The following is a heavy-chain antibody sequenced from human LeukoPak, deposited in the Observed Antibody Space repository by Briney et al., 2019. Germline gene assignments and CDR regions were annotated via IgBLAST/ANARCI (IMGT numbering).Heavy chain of an antibody. D-gene: IGHD3-9*01. V-gene: IGHV3-30*18. J-gene: IGHJ4*02. CDR1: GFTFSSYA. CDR2: ISYDGSNK. CDR3: AKDHDDILTGYYFDY. Sequence: PGGSLRLSCAASGFTFSSYAMSWVRQAPGKGLEWVAVISYDGSNKYYADSVKGRFTISRDNSKNTLYLQMNSLRAEDTAVYYCAKDHDDILTGYYFDYWGQGTLVTVSS.